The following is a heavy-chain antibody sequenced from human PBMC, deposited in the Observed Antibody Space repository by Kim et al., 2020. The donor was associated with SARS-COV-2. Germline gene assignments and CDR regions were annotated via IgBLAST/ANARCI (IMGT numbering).Heavy chain of an antibody. Sequence: GGSLRLSCAASGFTFNNAWMTWVRQAPGKGLEWVGHIKSNSDDGTTDYAAPVKGRFTISRDDSKNTLYLQMDSLKTEDTAVYYCTAAPRCFSTSCYGFDYWGQGTLVTVSS. CDR3: TAAPRCFSTSCYGFDY. CDR1: GFTFNNAW. CDR2: IKSNSDDGTT. V-gene: IGHV3-15*01. J-gene: IGHJ4*02. D-gene: IGHD2-2*01.